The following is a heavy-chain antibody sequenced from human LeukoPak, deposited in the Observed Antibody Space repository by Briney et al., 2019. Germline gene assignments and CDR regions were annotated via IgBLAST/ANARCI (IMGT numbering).Heavy chain of an antibody. CDR2: INHSGST. CDR3: ARGGAYCSGGSCYSGRWFDP. J-gene: IGHJ5*02. CDR1: GGSFSGYH. V-gene: IGHV4-34*01. D-gene: IGHD2-15*01. Sequence: PSETLSLTCAVYGGSFSGYHWSWIRQPPGKGLEWIGEINHSGSTNYNPSLKSRVTISVDTSKNQFSLKLSSVTAADTAVYYCARGGAYCSGGSCYSGRWFDPWGQGTPVTVSS.